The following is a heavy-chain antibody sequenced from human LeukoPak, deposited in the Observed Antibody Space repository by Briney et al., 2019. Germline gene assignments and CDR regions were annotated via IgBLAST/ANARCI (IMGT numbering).Heavy chain of an antibody. CDR3: AREAAGYYDSSGYYGY. CDR2: IKQDGSEK. CDR1: GFTFSSYW. V-gene: IGHV3-7*01. J-gene: IGHJ4*02. Sequence: GGSLRLSCAASGFTFSSYWMSWVRQAPGKGLEGVANIKQDGSEKYYVDSVKGRFTVSRDNAKNSLYLQMNSLRAEDTAVYYCAREAAGYYDSSGYYGYWGQGTLVTVSS. D-gene: IGHD3-22*01.